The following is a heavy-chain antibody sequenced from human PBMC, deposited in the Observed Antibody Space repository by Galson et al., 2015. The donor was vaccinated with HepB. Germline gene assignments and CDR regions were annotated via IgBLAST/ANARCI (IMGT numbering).Heavy chain of an antibody. CDR3: VIAPDRFY. V-gene: IGHV1-3*01. CDR2: INAVNGKT. J-gene: IGHJ4*02. CDR1: GYTFTRYP. Sequence: SVKVSCKASGYTFTRYPMHWVRQAPGQGLEWMGSINAVNGKTEYTQKFQGRVTITSDTSASTAYMELSSLRSEDTAVYYCVIAPDRFYWGQGTLVTVSS. D-gene: IGHD3-16*02.